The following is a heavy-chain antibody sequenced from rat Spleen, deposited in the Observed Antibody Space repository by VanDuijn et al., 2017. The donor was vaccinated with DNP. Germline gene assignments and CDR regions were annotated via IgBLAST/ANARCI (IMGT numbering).Heavy chain of an antibody. CDR3: ARWTRYFDG. V-gene: IGHV3-1*01. D-gene: IGHD1-4*01. J-gene: IGHJ2*01. CDR2: ISYSGST. CDR1: GYSITSNY. Sequence: EVQLQESGPGLVKPSQSLSLTCSVTGYSITSNYWGWIRQFPGNKMEYIGHISYSGSTNYNPSLKSRISITRDTSKNQFFLQLNSVTPEDTATEYGARWTRYFDGWGQGVMVTVSS.